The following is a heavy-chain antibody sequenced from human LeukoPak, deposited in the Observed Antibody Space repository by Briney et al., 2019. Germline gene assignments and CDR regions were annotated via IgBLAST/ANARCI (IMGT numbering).Heavy chain of an antibody. J-gene: IGHJ4*02. CDR2: IYTGATT. CDR3: ARVASRAFDY. Sequence: PGRSLRLSCAASGFTFSSYVMHWVRQAPGKGLEWVSIIYTGATTYYADSVKGRFTLSRDNSKNTLYLQINSLRAEDTAIYYCARVASRAFDYWGQGTLVTVSS. CDR1: GFTFSSYV. V-gene: IGHV3-66*01.